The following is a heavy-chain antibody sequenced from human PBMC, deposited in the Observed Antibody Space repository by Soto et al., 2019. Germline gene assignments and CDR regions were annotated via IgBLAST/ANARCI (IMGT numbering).Heavy chain of an antibody. V-gene: IGHV3-21*01. D-gene: IGHD2-8*01. CDR1: GFTFSSYS. Sequence: GGSLRLSCAASGFTFSSYSMNWVRQAPGKGLEWVSSISSSSSYIYYADSVKGRFTISRDNAKNSLYLQMNSLRAEDTAVYYCARDWSKLGYCTNGVCYTLGWFDPWGQGTLVTVSS. J-gene: IGHJ5*02. CDR3: ARDWSKLGYCTNGVCYTLGWFDP. CDR2: ISSSSSYI.